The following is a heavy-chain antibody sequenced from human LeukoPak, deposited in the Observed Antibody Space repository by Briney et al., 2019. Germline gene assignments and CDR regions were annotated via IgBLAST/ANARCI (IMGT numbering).Heavy chain of an antibody. V-gene: IGHV3-23*01. D-gene: IGHD4-17*01. CDR2: ISGGGGTT. CDR1: GFTFDDYG. Sequence: PGGSLRLSCAASGFTFDDYGLSWVRQAPGKGLEWVSVISGGGGTTYYGDSVKGRFTISRDNSKNTLFLQMNSLRVEDTATYYCVKGATVTTRPNFDYWGQGTVVTVSS. J-gene: IGHJ4*02. CDR3: VKGATVTTRPNFDY.